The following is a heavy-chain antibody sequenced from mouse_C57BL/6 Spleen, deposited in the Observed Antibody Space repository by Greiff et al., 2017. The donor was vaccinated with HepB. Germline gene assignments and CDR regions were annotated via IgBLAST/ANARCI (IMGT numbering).Heavy chain of an antibody. V-gene: IGHV1-53*01. Sequence: QVQLQQSGTELVKPGASVKLSCKASGYTFTSYWMHWVKQRPGQGLEWIGNINPSNGGTNYNEKFKSKATLTVDKSSSTAYMQLSSRTSEDSAVYYCARYGGLNYAMDYWGQGTSVTVSS. CDR2: INPSNGGT. D-gene: IGHD1-1*02. CDR3: ARYGGLNYAMDY. CDR1: GYTFTSYW. J-gene: IGHJ4*01.